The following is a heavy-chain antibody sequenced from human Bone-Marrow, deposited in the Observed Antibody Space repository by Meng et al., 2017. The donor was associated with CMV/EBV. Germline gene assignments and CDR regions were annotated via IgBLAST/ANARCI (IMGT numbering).Heavy chain of an antibody. CDR3: ARAYLFEWELLPHLFDY. J-gene: IGHJ4*02. CDR2: ISSSGSTI. D-gene: IGHD1-26*01. V-gene: IGHV3-48*04. Sequence: GGSLRLSCAASGFIFSSYSMNWVRQAPGKGLEWVSYISSSGSTIYYADSVKGRFTISRDNAKNSLYLQMNSLRAEDTAVYYCARAYLFEWELLPHLFDYWGQGTLVTVSS. CDR1: GFIFSSYS.